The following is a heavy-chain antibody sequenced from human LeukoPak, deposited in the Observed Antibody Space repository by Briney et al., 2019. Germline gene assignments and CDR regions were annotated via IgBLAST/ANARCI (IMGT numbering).Heavy chain of an antibody. CDR2: IDPSDSYT. CDR3: ARLPEFRDDAFDI. V-gene: IGHV5-10-1*01. CDR1: GYSFTSYW. Sequence: PGESLKISCKGSGYSFTSYWISWVRQMPGQGLEWMGRIDPSDSYTNYSPSFQGHVTISADKSISTAYLQWSSLKASDTAMYYCARLPEFRDDAFDIWGQGTMVTVSS. J-gene: IGHJ3*02. D-gene: IGHD3-10*01.